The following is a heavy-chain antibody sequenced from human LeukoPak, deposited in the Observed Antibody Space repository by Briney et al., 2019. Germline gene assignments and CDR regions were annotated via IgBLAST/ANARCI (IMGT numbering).Heavy chain of an antibody. Sequence: GGSLRLSCTTSGFTFGDYAMTWFRQAPGKGLEWVGFIRSNTYGGTTDYAASVKGRFTISRDDSKRIAYLQMNSLKTEDTAVYYCSRGGSYGFDCWGQGTLVTVSS. D-gene: IGHD1-26*01. J-gene: IGHJ4*02. V-gene: IGHV3-49*03. CDR2: IRSNTYGGTT. CDR3: SRGGSYGFDC. CDR1: GFTFGDYA.